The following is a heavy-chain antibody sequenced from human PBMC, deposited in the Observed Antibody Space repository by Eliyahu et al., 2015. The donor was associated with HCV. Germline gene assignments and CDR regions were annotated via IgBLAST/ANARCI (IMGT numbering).Heavy chain of an antibody. D-gene: IGHD1-26*01. CDR2: IRSKANSXAT. V-gene: IGHV3-73*01. CDR3: TTRGATPGDY. Sequence: EVQLVESGGGLVQPGGSXKLSCAASGFTFSGSAMHWVRQASGKGLEWVGRIRSKANSXATAYAASVKGRFTISRDDSKNTAYLQMNSLKTEDTAVYYCTTRGATPGDYWGQGTLVTVSS. CDR1: GFTFSGSA. J-gene: IGHJ4*02.